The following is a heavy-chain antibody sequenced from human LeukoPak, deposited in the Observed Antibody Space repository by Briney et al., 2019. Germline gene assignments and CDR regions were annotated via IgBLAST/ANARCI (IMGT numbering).Heavy chain of an antibody. J-gene: IGHJ4*02. Sequence: SETLSLTCAVYGGSFSGYYWSWIRQPPGKGLEWIGGINHSGSTNYNPSLKSRVTISVDTSKNQFSLKLSSVTAADTAVYYCARGRAYCGGDCYSMPAIYYFDYWGQGTLVTVSS. CDR2: INHSGST. V-gene: IGHV4-34*01. D-gene: IGHD2-21*02. CDR3: ARGRAYCGGDCYSMPAIYYFDY. CDR1: GGSFSGYY.